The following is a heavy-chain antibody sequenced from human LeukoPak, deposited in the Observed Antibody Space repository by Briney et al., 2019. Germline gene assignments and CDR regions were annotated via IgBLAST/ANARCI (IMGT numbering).Heavy chain of an antibody. Sequence: RESLKISCEASGYTFCTYWIARVRQMFGKGPGLNGVIYSGDSDTRYSPSFQGQVTISADKSITTAYLQWSSLKASDSAMYYCARGTGARGGSGTYALNYWGQGTLVTVSS. CDR2: IYSGDSDT. D-gene: IGHD3-10*01. CDR3: ARGTGARGGSGTYALNY. CDR1: GYTFCTYW. J-gene: IGHJ4*02. V-gene: IGHV5-51*01.